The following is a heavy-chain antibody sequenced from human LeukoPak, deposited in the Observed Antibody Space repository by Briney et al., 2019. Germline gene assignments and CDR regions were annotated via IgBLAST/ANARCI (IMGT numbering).Heavy chain of an antibody. CDR3: AKSDGYGLIDY. J-gene: IGHJ4*01. CDR1: GYSISSGYY. CDR2: IYHSGST. D-gene: IGHD2-21*02. V-gene: IGHV4-38-2*02. Sequence: SETLSLTCTVSGYSISSGYYWGWIRQPPGKGLEWIGSIYHSGSTYYDPSLKSRVTISVDTSKNQFSLKLSSVTAADTAVYYCAKSDGYGLIDYWGQGTLVTVSS.